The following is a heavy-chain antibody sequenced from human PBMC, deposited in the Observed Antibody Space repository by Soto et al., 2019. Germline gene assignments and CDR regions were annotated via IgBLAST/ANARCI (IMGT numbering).Heavy chain of an antibody. CDR2: IFYTGIT. V-gene: IGHV4-61*01. CDR1: GGSVTTGSYN. CDR3: ARDGHGMDV. J-gene: IGHJ6*02. Sequence: QVQLQESGPGLVRPSETLSLTCTVSGGSVTTGSYNWSWIRRPPGKGLEWIGNIFYTGITHYTPSINSRVTMSVATSKDQFSLTVTSVSAADKAVYYCARDGHGMDVWGQGTTVTVSS.